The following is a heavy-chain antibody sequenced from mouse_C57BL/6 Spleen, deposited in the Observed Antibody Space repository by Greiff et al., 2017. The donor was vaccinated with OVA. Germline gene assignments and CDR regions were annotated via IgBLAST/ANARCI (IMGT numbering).Heavy chain of an antibody. D-gene: IGHD2-2*01. V-gene: IGHV5-4*01. CDR1: GFTFSSYA. Sequence: DVQLVESGGGLVKPGGSLKLSCAASGFTFSSYAMSWVRQTPEKRLEWVATISDGGSYTYYPDNVKGRFTISRDNAKNNLYLQMSHLKSEDTAMYYCARDRGYPHFDYWGQGTTLTVSS. CDR3: ARDRGYPHFDY. J-gene: IGHJ2*01. CDR2: ISDGGSYT.